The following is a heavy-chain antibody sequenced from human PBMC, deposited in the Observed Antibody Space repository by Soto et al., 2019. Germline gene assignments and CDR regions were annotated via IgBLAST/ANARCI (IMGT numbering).Heavy chain of an antibody. J-gene: IGHJ5*02. Sequence: QVQLQESGPGLVKPSETLSLTCTVSGGSISSYYWSWIRQPPGKGLEWIGYTYYSGSTNYNPSLKSRVTISVDTSKNQFSLKLSSVTAADTAVYYCARVIEGDWFDPWGQGTLVTVSS. CDR2: TYYSGST. CDR3: ARVIEGDWFDP. D-gene: IGHD3-16*02. V-gene: IGHV4-59*08. CDR1: GGSISSYY.